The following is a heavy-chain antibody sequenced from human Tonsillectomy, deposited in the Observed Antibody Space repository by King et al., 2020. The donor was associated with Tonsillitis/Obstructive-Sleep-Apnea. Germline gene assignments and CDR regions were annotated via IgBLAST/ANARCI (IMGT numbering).Heavy chain of an antibody. CDR3: ARVGLRVVEGAGFDP. V-gene: IGHV1-3*01. J-gene: IGHJ5*02. CDR2: INAGNGNT. CDR1: GYTFTSYA. D-gene: IGHD3-3*01. Sequence: QLVQSGAEVKKPGASVKVSCKASGYTFTSYAMHWVRQAPGQRLEWMGWINAGNGNTKYSQKFQGRVTITRDTSASTAYMELSSLRSEDTAVYYCARVGLRVVEGAGFDPWGQGTLVTVSS.